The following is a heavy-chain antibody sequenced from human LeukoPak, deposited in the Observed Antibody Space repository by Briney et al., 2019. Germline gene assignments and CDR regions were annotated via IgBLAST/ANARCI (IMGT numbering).Heavy chain of an antibody. D-gene: IGHD2-2*01. V-gene: IGHV3-49*04. CDR3: TRAPHPRCSSSGCYLDY. J-gene: IGHJ4*02. Sequence: PGGSLRLSCSTSGFTFGDYAMSWVRQAPGKGLEWVGSIQAKAYGGATKYAASVNGRFSISRDDSQSIANLQMNDLKTEDTAVYYCTRAPHPRCSSSGCYLDYWGQGTLVTVSS. CDR1: GFTFGDYA. CDR2: IQAKAYGGAT.